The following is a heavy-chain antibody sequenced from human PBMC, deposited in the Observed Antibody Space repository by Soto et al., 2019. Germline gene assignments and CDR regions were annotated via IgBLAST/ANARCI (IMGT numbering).Heavy chain of an antibody. CDR3: ATGPSGDKVDY. CDR1: GGSISSVYDC. CDR2: IYNGGST. J-gene: IGHJ4*02. V-gene: IGHV4-30-4*01. Sequence: QVQLQESGPILVKPSQTLSLTCTVSGGSISSVYDCWSWIRQSPDKAMEWIGHIYNGGSTYNNPPLRSRVNLSVDTSMNQFAPQLRSVTDADTAVYYCATGPSGDKVDYWGQGTLVTVS. D-gene: IGHD2-21*02.